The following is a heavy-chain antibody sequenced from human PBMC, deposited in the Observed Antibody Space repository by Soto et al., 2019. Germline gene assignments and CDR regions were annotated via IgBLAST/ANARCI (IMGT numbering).Heavy chain of an antibody. D-gene: IGHD1-26*01. J-gene: IGHJ4*02. Sequence: EVQLVESGGGLVKPGGSLRLSCAASGFTFSSYSMNWVRQAPGKGLEWVSSISSSSSYIYYADSMKGRFTISRDNAKNSLYLQMNSLRAEATALYYCARGHIVGNTTPDYWGQGTLVTVSS. CDR1: GFTFSSYS. CDR3: ARGHIVGNTTPDY. CDR2: ISSSSSYI. V-gene: IGHV3-21*01.